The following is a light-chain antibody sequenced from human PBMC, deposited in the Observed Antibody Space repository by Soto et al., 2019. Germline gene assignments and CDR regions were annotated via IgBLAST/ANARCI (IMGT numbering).Light chain of an antibody. CDR2: QDN. CDR3: QAWDSSLVV. Sequence: SYELTQPPSVSVSPGQTVSITCSGDKSGDKYVWWYQQKPGQSPVLVIYQDNKRPSGIPERFSGSNSGNTATLTISGTQAMDEADYYCQAWDSSLVVFGGGTKVTVL. V-gene: IGLV3-1*01. J-gene: IGLJ2*01. CDR1: KSGDKY.